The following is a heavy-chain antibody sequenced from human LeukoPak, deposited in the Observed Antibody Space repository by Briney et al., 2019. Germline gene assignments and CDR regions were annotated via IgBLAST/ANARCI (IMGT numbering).Heavy chain of an antibody. V-gene: IGHV3-48*03. Sequence: PGGSLRLSCAASEFTFSSYEMNWVRQAPGKGLEWVSYISSSGSTIYYADSVKGRFTISRDNAKNSLYLQMNSLRAEDTAVYYCARVQNYQYYYYYYMDVWGKGTTVTVSS. CDR3: ARVQNYQYYYYYYMDV. CDR2: ISSSGSTI. J-gene: IGHJ6*03. D-gene: IGHD1-1*01. CDR1: EFTFSSYE.